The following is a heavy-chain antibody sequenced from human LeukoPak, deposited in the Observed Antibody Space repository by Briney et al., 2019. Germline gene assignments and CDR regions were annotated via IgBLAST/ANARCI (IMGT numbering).Heavy chain of an antibody. D-gene: IGHD2-8*01. V-gene: IGHV6-1*01. CDR2: TYYRSKWYN. CDR1: GDSVSSDSGG. CDR3: ARDTKRRFDH. Sequence: SQTLSLTCVISGDSVSSDSGGWNWIRQSPSRGLEWLGRTYYRSKWYNDYAVSVKSRITINPDTSKNQFSLQLNSVAPEDTALYYCARDTKRRFDHWGQGTLVTVSS. J-gene: IGHJ4*02.